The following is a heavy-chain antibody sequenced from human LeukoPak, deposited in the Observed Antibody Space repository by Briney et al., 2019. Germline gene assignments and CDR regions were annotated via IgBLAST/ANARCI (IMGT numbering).Heavy chain of an antibody. Sequence: GASVKVSCKASGYTLTTYGISWERQAPGQGLEWMGWISANNGNTNYARKLQGRVTMTTDTSTSTAYMELRSLRSDDSAVYFCARDEKEYCTSASCYYFDYWGQGTLVTVSS. CDR1: GYTLTTYG. J-gene: IGHJ4*02. CDR3: ARDEKEYCTSASCYYFDY. CDR2: ISANNGNT. V-gene: IGHV1-18*01. D-gene: IGHD2-2*01.